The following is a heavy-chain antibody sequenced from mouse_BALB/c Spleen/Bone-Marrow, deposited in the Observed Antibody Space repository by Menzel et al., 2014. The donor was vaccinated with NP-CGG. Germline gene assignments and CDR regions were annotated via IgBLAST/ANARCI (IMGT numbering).Heavy chain of an antibody. D-gene: IGHD2-1*01. CDR2: INPSTGYT. V-gene: IGHV1-7*01. CDR3: ARKDYGNYHYYAMDY. J-gene: IGHJ4*01. CDR1: GYTFTNYW. Sequence: VQLQQSGAELAKPGASVKMSCKASGYTFTNYWMHWIKQKPGQGLEWIGYINPSTGYTEYNQKFKDKATLTADKSSSTAYMQLSSLTSEDSAVYYCARKDYGNYHYYAMDYWGQGTSVTVSS.